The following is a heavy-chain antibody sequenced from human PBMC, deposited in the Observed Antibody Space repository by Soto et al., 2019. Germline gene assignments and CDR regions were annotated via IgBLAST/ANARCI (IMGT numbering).Heavy chain of an antibody. V-gene: IGHV1-69*01. CDR1: GGTFSSFG. CDR2: IIPVFGRP. CDR3: ARAPYSSSSFRFDY. D-gene: IGHD6-6*01. J-gene: IGHJ4*02. Sequence: QVQLVQSGAELKKPGSSVKVSCKASGGTFSSFGISWVRQAPGQGLEWMGGIIPVFGRPNYAQRFRGRLTITADESTNTGYMELIDLRSEDTAVYYCARAPYSSSSFRFDYWGQGTLVTVSS.